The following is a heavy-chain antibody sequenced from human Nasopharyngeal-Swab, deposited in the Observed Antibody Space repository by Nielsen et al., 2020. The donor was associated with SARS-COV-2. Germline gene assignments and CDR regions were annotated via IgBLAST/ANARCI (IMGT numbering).Heavy chain of an antibody. CDR1: GFTFSSYA. D-gene: IGHD4-23*01. V-gene: IGHV3-23*01. J-gene: IGHJ4*02. CDR2: ISGSGGST. CDR3: AKDLWVESPLWFDY. Sequence: GESLKISCTASGFTFSSYAMSWVRQAPGKGLEWVSEISGSGGSTYYAESVKGRFTISRDNSKNTLYLQMSSLRAEDTAIYYRAKDLWVESPLWFDYWGQGTLLTVSS.